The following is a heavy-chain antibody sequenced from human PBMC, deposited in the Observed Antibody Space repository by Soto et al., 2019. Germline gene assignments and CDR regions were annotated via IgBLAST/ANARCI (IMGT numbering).Heavy chain of an antibody. CDR1: GFTFSSYA. V-gene: IGHV3-23*01. J-gene: IGHJ4*02. Sequence: GGSLRLSCAASGFTFSSYAMSWVRQATGKGLEWVSAISGSGGSTYYADSVKGRFTISRDNSKNTLYLQMNSLRAEDTAVYYCAKDLKRSPGWYGGYFDYWGQGTLVTVSS. CDR2: ISGSGGST. CDR3: AKDLKRSPGWYGGYFDY. D-gene: IGHD6-19*01.